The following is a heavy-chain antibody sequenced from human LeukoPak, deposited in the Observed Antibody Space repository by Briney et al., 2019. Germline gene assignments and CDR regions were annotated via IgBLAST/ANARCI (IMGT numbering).Heavy chain of an antibody. Sequence: GASVKVSCKASGYTFTSYGISWVRQAPGQGLEWMGWISAYNGNTNYAQKLQGRVTMTTDTSTSTACMELRSLRSDDTAVYYCARDGDIVVVPAAPYYYYYGMDVWGQGTTVTVSS. V-gene: IGHV1-18*01. J-gene: IGHJ6*02. CDR2: ISAYNGNT. CDR1: GYTFTSYG. CDR3: ARDGDIVVVPAAPYYYYYGMDV. D-gene: IGHD2-2*01.